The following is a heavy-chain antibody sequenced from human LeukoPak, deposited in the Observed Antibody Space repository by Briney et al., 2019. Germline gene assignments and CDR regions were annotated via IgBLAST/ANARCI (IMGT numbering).Heavy chain of an antibody. CDR2: IYYSGST. CDR3: ARTFSGWNGEYFDY. D-gene: IGHD6-19*01. J-gene: IGHJ4*02. Sequence: PSETLSLTCTVSGGPISSYYWSWIRQPPGKGLEWIGYIYYSGSTNYNPSLKSRVTISVDTSKNQFSLKLSSVTAADTAVYYCARTFSGWNGEYFDYWGQGTLVTVSS. CDR1: GGPISSYY. V-gene: IGHV4-59*01.